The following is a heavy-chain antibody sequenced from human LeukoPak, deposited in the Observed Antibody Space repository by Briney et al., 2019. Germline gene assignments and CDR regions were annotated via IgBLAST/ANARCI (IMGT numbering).Heavy chain of an antibody. Sequence: GGSLRLSCAVSGFTFSSCAMHWVRQAPGKGLEWVAVISYDGTNKYYADSVKGRFTISRDNSKNTLYLQMNSLRAEDTAVYYCARDPYYGSGKYYHGMDLWGRGTTVTVSS. CDR1: GFTFSSCA. V-gene: IGHV3-30-3*01. D-gene: IGHD3-10*01. J-gene: IGHJ6*02. CDR2: ISYDGTNK. CDR3: ARDPYYGSGKYYHGMDL.